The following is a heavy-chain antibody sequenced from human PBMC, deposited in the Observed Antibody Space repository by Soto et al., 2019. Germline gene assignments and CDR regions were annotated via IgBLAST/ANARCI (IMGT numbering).Heavy chain of an antibody. CDR3: ARGSGYYYWDDY. Sequence: ASVKVSCKASGYTFTSYDMHWVRQAPGQRLEWMGWINAGNGNTKYSQKFQGRVTITRDTSASTAYMELSSLRSEDTAVYYCARGSGYYYWDDYWGQGTLVTAPQ. V-gene: IGHV1-3*01. CDR1: GYTFTSYD. CDR2: INAGNGNT. D-gene: IGHD3-22*01. J-gene: IGHJ4*02.